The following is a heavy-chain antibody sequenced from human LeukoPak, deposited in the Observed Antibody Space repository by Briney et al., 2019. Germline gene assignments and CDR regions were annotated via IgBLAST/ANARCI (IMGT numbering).Heavy chain of an antibody. CDR1: YX. CDR2: IYYSGST. Sequence: YXXSXIRQPPGXXXEWIGYIYYSGSTNYNPSLKSRVTISVDTSKNXFSLKLSSVTAADTAGYYCAXXXXXXXTXXXXFDYWGXGXLVTVSS. CDR3: AXXXXXXXTXXXXFDY. J-gene: IGHJ4*02. V-gene: IGHV4-59*01.